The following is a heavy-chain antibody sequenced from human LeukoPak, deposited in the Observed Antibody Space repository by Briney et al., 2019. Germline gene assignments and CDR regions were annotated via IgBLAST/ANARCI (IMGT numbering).Heavy chain of an antibody. J-gene: IGHJ4*02. CDR1: GGSFSGYY. D-gene: IGHD6-13*01. CDR2: ISHSGST. CDR3: ARYTTGIAAAGLDY. V-gene: IGHV4-34*01. Sequence: SETLSLTCAVYGGSFSGYYWSWIRQPPGKGLEWIGEISHSGSTNYNPSLKSRVTISVDTSKNQFSLKLSSVTAADTAVYYCARYTTGIAAAGLDYWGQGTLVTVSS.